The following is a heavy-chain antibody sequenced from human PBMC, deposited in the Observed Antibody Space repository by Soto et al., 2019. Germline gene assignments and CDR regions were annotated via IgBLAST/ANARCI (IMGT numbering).Heavy chain of an antibody. Sequence: GGSLRVSCAASGFTFSSDAMSWVRQAPGKGLEWVSAISGSGGSTYYADSVKGRFTISRDNSKNTLYLQMNSLRAEDTAVYYCAKAHRGYSSGWYFRYWGQGTLVTVSS. D-gene: IGHD6-19*01. CDR1: GFTFSSDA. V-gene: IGHV3-23*01. J-gene: IGHJ4*02. CDR2: ISGSGGST. CDR3: AKAHRGYSSGWYFRY.